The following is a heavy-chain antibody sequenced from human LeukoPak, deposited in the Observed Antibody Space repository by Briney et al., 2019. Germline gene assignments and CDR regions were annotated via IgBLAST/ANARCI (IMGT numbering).Heavy chain of an antibody. Sequence: GASVKVSCKASGGTFSSYAISWVRQAPGQGLEWMGRIIPILGIANYAQKFQGRATITADKSTSTAYMELSSLRSEDTAVYYCARESPGDYGSGSYYEPLGYWGQGTLVTVSS. V-gene: IGHV1-69*04. J-gene: IGHJ4*02. CDR1: GGTFSSYA. CDR3: ARESPGDYGSGSYYEPLGY. D-gene: IGHD3-10*01. CDR2: IIPILGIA.